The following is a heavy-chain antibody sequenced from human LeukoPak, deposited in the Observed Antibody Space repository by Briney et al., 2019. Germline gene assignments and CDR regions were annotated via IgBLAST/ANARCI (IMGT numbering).Heavy chain of an antibody. D-gene: IGHD4-17*01. V-gene: IGHV4-30-4*01. Sequence: KASETLSLTCTVSGGSISSGDYYWSWIRQPPGKGLERIGYIYYSGSTYYNPSLKSRVTISVDTSKNQFSLKLSSVTAADTAVYYCASSDGDSGRWFDPWGQGTLVTVSS. CDR2: IYYSGST. CDR3: ASSDGDSGRWFDP. CDR1: GGSISSGDYY. J-gene: IGHJ5*02.